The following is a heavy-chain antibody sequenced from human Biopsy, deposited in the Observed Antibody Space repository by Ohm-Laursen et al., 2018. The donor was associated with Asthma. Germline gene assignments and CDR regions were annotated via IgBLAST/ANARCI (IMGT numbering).Heavy chain of an antibody. CDR2: IDQSGYT. CDR1: GGYLTGHY. D-gene: IGHD1-20*01. CDR3: ARAAITGIRGWFDP. V-gene: IGHV4-34*01. J-gene: IGHJ5*02. Sequence: SETLSLTCTVYGGYLTGHYWNWIRQPPGKGPEWIGEIDQSGYTNYNPSLKSRVTISADTSKNQFHLNLSSVTAADTAVYFCARAAITGIRGWFDPWGQGTQVTVSS.